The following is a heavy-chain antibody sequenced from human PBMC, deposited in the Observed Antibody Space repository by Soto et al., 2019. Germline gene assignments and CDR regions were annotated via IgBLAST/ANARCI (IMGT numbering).Heavy chain of an antibody. D-gene: IGHD1-7*01. CDR3: ARDRAPGTTYLHYYYGMDV. CDR2: ISAYNGNT. J-gene: IGHJ6*02. V-gene: IGHV1-18*01. CDR1: GYTFTSYG. Sequence: ASVKVSCKASGYTFTSYGISWVRQAPGHGLEWMGWISAYNGNTNYAQKLQGRVTMTTDTSTSTAYMELRSLRSDDTAVYYCARDRAPGTTYLHYYYGMDVWGQGTTVTVSS.